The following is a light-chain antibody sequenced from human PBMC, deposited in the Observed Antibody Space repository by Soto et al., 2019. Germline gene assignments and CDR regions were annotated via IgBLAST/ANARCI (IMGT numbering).Light chain of an antibody. CDR3: SFYTGSTPVV. J-gene: IGLJ2*01. CDR2: GVA. V-gene: IGLV2-14*03. Sequence: QSAPTQPASVSGSPGPSITISFTGTSIDVGGYNYVSWCPQHPAKVRRLIVYGVANRSAGVSGRFSGSKSGNTASLTIYGLQSEDEADYYCSFYTGSTPVVVGAVTKVTVL. CDR1: SIDVGGYNY.